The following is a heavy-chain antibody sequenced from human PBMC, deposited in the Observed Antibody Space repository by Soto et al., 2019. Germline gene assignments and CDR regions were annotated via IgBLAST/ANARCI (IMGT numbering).Heavy chain of an antibody. CDR3: ARGGRRRTLYYDSSGYLDY. V-gene: IGHV3-48*02. CDR2: ISSSSSTI. CDR1: GFTFSSYS. D-gene: IGHD3-22*01. J-gene: IGHJ4*02. Sequence: GGSLRLSCAASGFTFSSYSMNWVRQAPGKGLEWVSYISSSSSTIYYADSVKGRFTISRDNAKNSLYLQMNSLRDEDTAVYYCARGGRRRTLYYDSSGYLDYWGQGTLVTVSS.